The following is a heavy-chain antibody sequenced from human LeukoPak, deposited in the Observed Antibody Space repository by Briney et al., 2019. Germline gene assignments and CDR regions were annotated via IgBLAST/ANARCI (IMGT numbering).Heavy chain of an antibody. CDR1: GGSFSGYY. J-gene: IGHJ4*02. Sequence: SETLSLTCAVYGGSFSGYYWSWIRQPPGKGLEWIGEINHSGSTNYNPSLKSRVTISVDTSKNQFSLKLSSATAADTAVYYCARGRWFGGVVGFDYWGQGTLVTVSS. CDR2: INHSGST. CDR3: ARGRWFGGVVGFDY. D-gene: IGHD2-8*02. V-gene: IGHV4-34*01.